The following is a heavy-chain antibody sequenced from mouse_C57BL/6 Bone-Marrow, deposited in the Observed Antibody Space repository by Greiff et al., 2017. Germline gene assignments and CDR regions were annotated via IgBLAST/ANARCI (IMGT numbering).Heavy chain of an antibody. V-gene: IGHV1-82*01. D-gene: IGHD2-5*01. CDR1: GYAFSSSW. CDR3: ARLLYSNYGYFDV. CDR2: IYPGDGDT. J-gene: IGHJ1*03. Sequence: QVQLKESGPELVKPGASVKISCKASGYAFSSSWMNWVKQRPGKGLEWIGRIYPGDGDTNYNGKFKGKATLTADKSSSTAYMQLSSLTSEDSAVYFCARLLYSNYGYFDVWGTGTTVTVSS.